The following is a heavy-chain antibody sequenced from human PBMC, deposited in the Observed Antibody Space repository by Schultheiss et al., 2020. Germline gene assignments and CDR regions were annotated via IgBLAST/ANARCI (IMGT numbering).Heavy chain of an antibody. V-gene: IGHV3-30-3*01. J-gene: IGHJ6*03. CDR1: GFTVSSNY. Sequence: GGSLRLSCAASGFTVSSNYMSWVRQAPGKGLEWVAVISYDGSNKYYADSVKGRFTISRDNSKNTLYLQMNSLRAEDTAVYYCARMDRDTAESYMDVWGKGTTVTVSS. D-gene: IGHD5-18*01. CDR3: ARMDRDTAESYMDV. CDR2: ISYDGSNK.